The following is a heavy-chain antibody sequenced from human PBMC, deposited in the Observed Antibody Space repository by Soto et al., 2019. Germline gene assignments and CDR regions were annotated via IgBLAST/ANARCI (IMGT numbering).Heavy chain of an antibody. V-gene: IGHV3-23*01. CDR1: GFTFSSYA. Sequence: GGSLRLSCAASGFTFSSYAMSWVRQAPGKGLEWVSAISGSGGSTYYADSVKGRFTISRDNSKNTLYLQMNSLRAEDTAVYYCAKDLSLGQQWLVLKVLGFDYWGQGTLVTVSS. CDR3: AKDLSLGQQWLVLKVLGFDY. D-gene: IGHD6-19*01. J-gene: IGHJ4*02. CDR2: ISGSGGST.